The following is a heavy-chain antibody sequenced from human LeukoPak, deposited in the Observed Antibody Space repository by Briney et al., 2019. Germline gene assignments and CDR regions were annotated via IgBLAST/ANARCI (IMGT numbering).Heavy chain of an antibody. CDR1: GFTFSSYW. Sequence: PGGSLRLSCAASGFTFSSYWMSWVRQAPGKGLEWVANIKQDGSEKYYVASVKGRFTISRDNAKNSLYLQMNSLRAEDTAVYFCARDADGEATTSSFWYFDLWGRGTLVTVSS. D-gene: IGHD1-26*01. V-gene: IGHV3-7*01. J-gene: IGHJ2*01. CDR3: ARDADGEATTSSFWYFDL. CDR2: IKQDGSEK.